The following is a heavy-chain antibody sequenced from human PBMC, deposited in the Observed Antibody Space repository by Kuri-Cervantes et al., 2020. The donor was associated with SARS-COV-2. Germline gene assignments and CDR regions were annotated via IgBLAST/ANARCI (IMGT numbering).Heavy chain of an antibody. D-gene: IGHD3-3*01. V-gene: IGHV1-46*01. CDR2: INPSGGST. J-gene: IGHJ4*02. CDR1: GYTFTGYY. CDR3: ARDWGQSRYDFWSGYALGY. Sequence: GESLKISCKASGYTFTGYYMHWVRQAPGQGLEWMGIINPSGGSTSYAQKSQGRVTMTRDTSTSTVYMELSSLRSEDTAVYYCARDWGQSRYDFWSGYALGYWGQGTLVTVSS.